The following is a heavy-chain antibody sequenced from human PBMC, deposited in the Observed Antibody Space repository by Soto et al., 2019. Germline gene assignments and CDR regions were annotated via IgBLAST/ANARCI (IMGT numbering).Heavy chain of an antibody. CDR3: SRMLEYGGIRVPAY. V-gene: IGHV1-18*04. CDR1: AYTFTSYG. Sequence: ASVKVSCKGSAYTFTSYGLNWVRQVPGQGLELIGWISAYNRNTNCAQKLQCRVTRTADTSTSTAYMEMTRLSSDDTAVYYCSRMLEYGGIRVPAYWGRG. D-gene: IGHD2-8*01. CDR2: ISAYNRNT. J-gene: IGHJ4*02.